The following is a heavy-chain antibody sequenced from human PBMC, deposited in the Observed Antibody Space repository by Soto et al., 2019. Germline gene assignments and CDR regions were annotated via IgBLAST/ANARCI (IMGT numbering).Heavy chain of an antibody. J-gene: IGHJ4*02. D-gene: IGHD3-9*01. CDR2: ISGTASRT. Sequence: GGSLRLSCAGSGFTPTTTPLSWARQPPGKGLEWVTTISGTASRTYYVDSVQGRFFISRDNSKSTVTLQMNNLTVDDTAVYYCATAFRYFDNWGQGTRVTVSS. V-gene: IGHV3-23*01. CDR3: ATAFRYFDN. CDR1: GFTPTTTP.